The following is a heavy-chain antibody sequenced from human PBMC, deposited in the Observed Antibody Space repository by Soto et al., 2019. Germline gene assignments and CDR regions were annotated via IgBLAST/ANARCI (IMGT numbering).Heavy chain of an antibody. D-gene: IGHD2-15*01. CDR3: AKARPDYCSGGSCTYGHKDY. J-gene: IGHJ4*02. Sequence: EVQLLESGGGLVQPGGSLRLSCAASGFTFSSYAMSWVRQAPGKGLEWVSAISGSGGSTYYADSVKGRFTISRDNSKNTLYLQMNSLRAEDTAVYYCAKARPDYCSGGSCTYGHKDYWGQGTLVTVSS. CDR1: GFTFSSYA. CDR2: ISGSGGST. V-gene: IGHV3-23*01.